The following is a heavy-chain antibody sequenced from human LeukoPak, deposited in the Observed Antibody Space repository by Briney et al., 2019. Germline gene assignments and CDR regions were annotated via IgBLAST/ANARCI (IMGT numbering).Heavy chain of an antibody. J-gene: IGHJ4*02. D-gene: IGHD2-2*02. CDR2: IWYDGSNK. V-gene: IGHV3-33*01. CDR3: ARDCSSTSCYSLDY. CDR1: RFTFSSYG. Sequence: GGSLRLSCAASRFTFSSYGMRWVRQAPGKGLEWVAVIWYDGSNKYYADSVKGRFTISRDNSKNTLYLQMNSLRAEDTAVYYCARDCSSTSCYSLDYWGQGTLVTVSS.